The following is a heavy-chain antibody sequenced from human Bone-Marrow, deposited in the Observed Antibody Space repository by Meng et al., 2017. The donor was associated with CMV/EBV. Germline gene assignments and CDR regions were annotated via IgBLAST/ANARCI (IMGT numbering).Heavy chain of an antibody. D-gene: IGHD2-2*02. V-gene: IGHV1-69*05. Sequence: SVKVSCKASGGTFSSYAISWVRQAPGQGLEWMGGIIPIFGTANYAQKFQGRVTITTDESTSTAYMELSSLRSEDTAVYYCARGSTSCYTHCYYYYGMDVWGPGPTVTGYS. J-gene: IGHJ6*01. CDR1: GGTFSSYA. CDR3: ARGSTSCYTHCYYYYGMDV. CDR2: IIPIFGTA.